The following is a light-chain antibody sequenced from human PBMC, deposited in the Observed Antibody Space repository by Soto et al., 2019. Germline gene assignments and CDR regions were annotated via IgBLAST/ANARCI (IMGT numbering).Light chain of an antibody. CDR2: NNN. CDR3: ATWDDRLNGRVV. J-gene: IGLJ2*01. Sequence: QSVLTQPPSASGTPGQRVTISCSGGTTNIGSNTVSWYQQFPGTAPKLLIYNNNQRPSGVPDRFSGSKSGTSASLAISGLQSEDEADYYCATWDDRLNGRVVFGGGTKVPS. CDR1: TTNIGSNT. V-gene: IGLV1-44*01.